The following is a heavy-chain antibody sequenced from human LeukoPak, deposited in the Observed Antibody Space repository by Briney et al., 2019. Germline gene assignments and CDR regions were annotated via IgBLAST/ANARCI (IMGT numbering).Heavy chain of an antibody. J-gene: IGHJ4*02. CDR1: GFTFSFFG. D-gene: IGHD3-22*01. Sequence: GGSLRLSCAASGFTFSFFGMHWVRQAPGKGLEWVAVVSYDGITQYYADSVEGRFTISRDNYKHTLYLQMNSLRAEDTAVYYCAKNLGEYYDSSGYSPFHYWGQGTLVTVSS. V-gene: IGHV3-30*18. CDR3: AKNLGEYYDSSGYSPFHY. CDR2: VSYDGITQ.